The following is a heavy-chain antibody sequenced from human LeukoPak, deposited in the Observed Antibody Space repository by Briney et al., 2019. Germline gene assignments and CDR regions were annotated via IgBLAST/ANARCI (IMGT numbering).Heavy chain of an antibody. CDR1: GFTFSSYW. J-gene: IGHJ4*02. CDR3: AKDGLDCSGGSCYSRDYFDY. D-gene: IGHD2-15*01. V-gene: IGHV3-7*01. Sequence: GGSLRLSCAASGFTFSSYWMSWVRQAPGKGLEWVANIKQDGSEKYYVDSVKGRFTISRDNAKNSLYLQMNSLRAEDTAVYYRAKDGLDCSGGSCYSRDYFDYWGQGTLVTVSS. CDR2: IKQDGSEK.